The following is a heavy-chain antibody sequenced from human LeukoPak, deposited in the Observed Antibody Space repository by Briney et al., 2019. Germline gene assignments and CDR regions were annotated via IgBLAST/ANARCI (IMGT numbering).Heavy chain of an antibody. CDR2: INHSGST. CDR3: ASRQVSGRSCYFDF. Sequence: SETLSLTCAVYGASFSGYYWSWIRQPPGKGLEWIGEINHSGSTNYNRSLKSRVTISVDTSKSQFSLNLTSVTAADTAVYYCASRQVSGRSCYFDFWGQGTLVTVSS. J-gene: IGHJ4*02. D-gene: IGHD1-26*01. CDR1: GASFSGYY. V-gene: IGHV4-34*01.